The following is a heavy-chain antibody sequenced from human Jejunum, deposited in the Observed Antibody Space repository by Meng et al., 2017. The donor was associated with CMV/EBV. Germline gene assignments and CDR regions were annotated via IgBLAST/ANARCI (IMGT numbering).Heavy chain of an antibody. CDR2: VFHTGGT. CDR3: ARVSWNDGSDYHGMDV. CDR1: YSIRSGSY. Sequence: YSIRSGSYWGWIRQAPGKGLEWIGTVFHTGGTYYNPSLKSRVTISVDTSKNQFSLKLRFVTAADTAVYYCARVSWNDGSDYHGMDVWGQGTTVTVSS. J-gene: IGHJ6*02. D-gene: IGHD1-1*01. V-gene: IGHV4-38-2*02.